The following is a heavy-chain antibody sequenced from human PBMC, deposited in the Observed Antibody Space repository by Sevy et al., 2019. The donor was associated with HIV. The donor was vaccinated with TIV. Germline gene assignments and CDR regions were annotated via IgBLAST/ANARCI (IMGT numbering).Heavy chain of an antibody. CDR3: ASFPGDDYSNYEWSGYFDY. Sequence: SETLSLTCTVSGGSISSGGYYWSWIRQHPGKGLEWIGYIYYSGSTYYNPSLKSRVTISVDTSKNQFSLKLGSVTAAETAVYYCASFPGDDYSNYEWSGYFDYWGQGTLVTVSS. V-gene: IGHV4-31*03. J-gene: IGHJ4*02. D-gene: IGHD4-4*01. CDR2: IYYSGST. CDR1: GGSISSGGYY.